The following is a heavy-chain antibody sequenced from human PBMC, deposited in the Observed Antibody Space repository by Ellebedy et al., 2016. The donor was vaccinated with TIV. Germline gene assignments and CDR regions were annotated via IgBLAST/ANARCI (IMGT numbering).Heavy chain of an antibody. D-gene: IGHD1-1*01. Sequence: AASVKVSCKASGHTFTSDGFSWVRQAPGQGLAWMGWNNTYNGNTNYAKSFQGRVPMTTDTSTNTSYLDLRSLRPDDTAVYYCARGITGPVDLRYWGQGTLVTVSS. CDR3: ARGITGPVDLRY. CDR2: NNTYNGNT. V-gene: IGHV1-18*04. CDR1: GHTFTSDG. J-gene: IGHJ4*02.